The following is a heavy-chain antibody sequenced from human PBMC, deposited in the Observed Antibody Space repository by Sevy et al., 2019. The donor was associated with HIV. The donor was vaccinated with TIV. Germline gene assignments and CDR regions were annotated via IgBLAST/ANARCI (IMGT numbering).Heavy chain of an antibody. J-gene: IGHJ5*02. V-gene: IGHV3-23*01. Sequence: GGSLRLSCAASGFTFSSYAMSWVRQAPGKGLEWVSASSGSGGSTYYADSVKGRFTISRDNSKNTLYLQMNSLRAEDTAVYYCAKASGGSIRNWFDPWGQGTLVTVSS. CDR1: GFTFSSYA. D-gene: IGHD3-10*01. CDR3: AKASGGSIRNWFDP. CDR2: SSGSGGST.